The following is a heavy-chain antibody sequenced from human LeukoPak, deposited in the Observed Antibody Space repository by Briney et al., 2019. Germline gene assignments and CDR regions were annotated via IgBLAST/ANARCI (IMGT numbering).Heavy chain of an antibody. CDR3: ARVPRESNSH. V-gene: IGHV1-8*01. CDR1: GYTFSNYD. D-gene: IGHD1-1*01. Sequence: ASVKLSCKASGYTFSNYDINWVRQAAGQGLEWMGYMNPNSGHTVYAQKCQGRVTMTRDTSISTAYMELSSLRFDDTAVYYCARVPRESNSHWGQGTLVTVSS. J-gene: IGHJ4*02. CDR2: MNPNSGHT.